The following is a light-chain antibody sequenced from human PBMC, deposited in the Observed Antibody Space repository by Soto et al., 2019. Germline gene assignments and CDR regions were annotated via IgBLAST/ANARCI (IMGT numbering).Light chain of an antibody. V-gene: IGLV2-11*01. CDR3: CSFAGYYTSYD. J-gene: IGLJ1*01. CDR2: DVS. Sequence: QSALTQPRSVSGSPGQSVTISCTGSPDYVSWYQQHPGKAPKLIIYDVSRRPSGVPDRFSGSKSRITASLTISGLQAEDEADYFCCSFAGYYTSYDFGPVTKLTAL. CDR1: PDY.